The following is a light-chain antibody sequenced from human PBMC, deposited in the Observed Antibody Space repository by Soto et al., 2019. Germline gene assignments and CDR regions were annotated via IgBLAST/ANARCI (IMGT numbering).Light chain of an antibody. CDR2: GAS. CDR1: QSVSSN. CDR3: QQYNNWPQGT. J-gene: IGKJ1*01. Sequence: IVMTQSPATLSVSPGERATLSCRASQSVSSNLAWYQQKPGQAPRLLIYGASTRATGIPARFSGSGSGTEFTLTISSLQSEDFAVYYCQQYNNWPQGTFGQGTKVDIK. V-gene: IGKV3-15*01.